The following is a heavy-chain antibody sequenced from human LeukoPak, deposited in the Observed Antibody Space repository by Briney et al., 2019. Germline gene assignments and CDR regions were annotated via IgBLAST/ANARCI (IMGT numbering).Heavy chain of an antibody. CDR1: GYTSTSYY. CDR2: INPSGGST. V-gene: IGHV1-46*01. D-gene: IGHD1-26*01. CDR3: ARDGSGSYHLDAFDI. J-gene: IGHJ3*02. Sequence: ASVKVSCKXSGYTSTSYYMHWVRQAPGQGLEWMGIINPSGGSTSYAQKFQGRVTMTRDTSTSTVHMELSSLRSEDTAVYYCARDGSGSYHLDAFDIWGQGTMVTVSS.